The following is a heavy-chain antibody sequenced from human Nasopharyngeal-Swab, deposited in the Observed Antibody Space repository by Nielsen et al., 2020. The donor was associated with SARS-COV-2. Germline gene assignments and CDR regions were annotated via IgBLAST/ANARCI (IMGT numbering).Heavy chain of an antibody. CDR2: FDPRVAET. V-gene: IGHV1-24*01. J-gene: IGHJ4*02. D-gene: IGHD1-1*01. CDR3: ATLALDRGDY. CDR1: GYTLTDLS. Sequence: ASVKVSCKVSGYTLTDLSMHWVRQIPGKGLEWVGGFDPRVAETVFAQKFQGRVTMIEDITANTAYMELTSLKSEDTAIYFCATLALDRGDYWGQGTLVTVSS.